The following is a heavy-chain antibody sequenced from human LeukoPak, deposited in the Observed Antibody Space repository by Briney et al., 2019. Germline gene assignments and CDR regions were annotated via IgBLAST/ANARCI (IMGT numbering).Heavy chain of an antibody. CDR3: ASRVGPGAVFDWLLSPYFDY. CDR1: GGSINNYY. CDR2: INYSGRT. Sequence: PSETLSLTCTVSGGSINNYYWSWIRQPPAKGLEWLAYINYSGRTNYNPSLRSRLTISVDTSKNQFSLKLSSVTAADTAVYYCASRVGPGAVFDWLLSPYFDYWGQGTLVTVSS. V-gene: IGHV4-59*12. D-gene: IGHD3-9*01. J-gene: IGHJ4*02.